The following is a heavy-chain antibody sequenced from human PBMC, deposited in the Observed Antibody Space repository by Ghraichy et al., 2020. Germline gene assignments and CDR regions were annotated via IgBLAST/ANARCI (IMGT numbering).Heavy chain of an antibody. J-gene: IGHJ4*02. CDR1: GFTFSSYY. D-gene: IGHD6-6*01. V-gene: IGHV3-53*01. CDR3: ASRQLGLGFDY. Sequence: GGSLRLSCAASGFTFSSYYMRWVRQAPGKGLVWVSVINSGGSTYYADSVKGRFTISRDNTKNTLYLQMNSLRAEDTAVYYCASRQLGLGFDYWGQGTLVTVSS. CDR2: INSGGST.